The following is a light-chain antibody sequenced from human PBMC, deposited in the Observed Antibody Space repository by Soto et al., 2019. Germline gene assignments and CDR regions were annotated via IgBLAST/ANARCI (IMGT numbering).Light chain of an antibody. CDR3: QSYDSSLSGSNV. Sequence: QSVLTQPPSVSGAPGQRVTISCTGSSSNIGAGYDVHWYQQLPGTAPKLLIYGNSNRPSGLPYRFSGSKSGPSASLGLTGLQAEDEAGYYCQSYDSSLSGSNVFGTGTKLTVL. V-gene: IGLV1-40*01. CDR2: GNS. CDR1: SSNIGAGYD. J-gene: IGLJ1*01.